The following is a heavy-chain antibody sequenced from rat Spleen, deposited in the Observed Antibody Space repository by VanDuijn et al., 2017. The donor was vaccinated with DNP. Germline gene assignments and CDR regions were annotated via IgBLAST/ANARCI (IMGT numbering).Heavy chain of an antibody. J-gene: IGHJ2*01. D-gene: IGHD1-4*01. CDR2: INSDGSYT. V-gene: IGHV5-7*01. CDR3: ASRPPPTRGPFDY. Sequence: EVQLVESGGDLVQPGRSLKLSCAASGLTFSDHNMAWVRPAPKKGLEWLATINSDGSYTYYRDSRKGRFTISRDNAKSTLYLQMDSLRSEDTATYYCASRPPPTRGPFDYWGQGVTVTVSS. CDR1: GLTFSDHN.